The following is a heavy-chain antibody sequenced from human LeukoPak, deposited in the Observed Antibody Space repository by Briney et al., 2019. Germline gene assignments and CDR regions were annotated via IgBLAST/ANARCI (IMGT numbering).Heavy chain of an antibody. D-gene: IGHD1-26*01. CDR3: ARGLDIVGARGNWFDP. CDR1: GYTFTSYD. CDR2: MNPNSGNT. J-gene: IGHJ5*02. V-gene: IGHV1-8*01. Sequence: GASVKVSYKASGYTFTSYDINWVRQATGQGLEWMGWMNPNSGNTGYAQKFQGRVTMTRNTSISTAYMELSSLRSEDTAVYYSARGLDIVGARGNWFDPWGQGTLVTVSS.